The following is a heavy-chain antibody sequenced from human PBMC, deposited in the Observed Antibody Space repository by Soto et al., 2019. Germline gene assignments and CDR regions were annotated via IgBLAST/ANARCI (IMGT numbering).Heavy chain of an antibody. CDR1: GYRFSSYW. V-gene: IGHV5-10-1*01. CDR3: ARLSGPYYNGMDV. J-gene: IGHJ6*02. Sequence: PGESLKISCQGSGYRFSSYWISWVRQMPGKGLEWMGKIDPSDSYSDYSPSFQGHVTISADKSISTAYLQWSSLKASDTAMYFCARLSGPYYNGMDVWGQGTTVTVSS. CDR2: IDPSDSYS.